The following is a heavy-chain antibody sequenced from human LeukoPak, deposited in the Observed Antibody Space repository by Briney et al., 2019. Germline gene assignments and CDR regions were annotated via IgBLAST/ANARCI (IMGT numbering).Heavy chain of an antibody. Sequence: QSGGSLRLSCAVSGFTFSHYAMSWVRQAPGTGLGWVGSLTDSGDATYYADSVKGRLTISRDNSNSTLYLHISGLRDEDTAVYYCARGYSHNSGGWLDPWGQGTLVTVSS. CDR2: LTDSGDAT. CDR3: ARGYSHNSGGWLDP. V-gene: IGHV3-23*01. CDR1: GFTFSHYA. J-gene: IGHJ5*02. D-gene: IGHD5-12*01.